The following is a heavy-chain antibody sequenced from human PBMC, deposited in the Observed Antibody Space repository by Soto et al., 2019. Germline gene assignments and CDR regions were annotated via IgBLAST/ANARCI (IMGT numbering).Heavy chain of an antibody. Sequence: GESLKISCXGSGDSFTSYWIGWVRQMPGKGLEWMGIIYPDDSDTRYSPSFQGQVTISADKSISTAYLQWSSLKASDTAMYYCARHGIAARQLYYYGMDVWGQGTTVTVSS. CDR1: GDSFTSYW. D-gene: IGHD6-6*01. J-gene: IGHJ6*02. CDR2: IYPDDSDT. CDR3: ARHGIAARQLYYYGMDV. V-gene: IGHV5-51*01.